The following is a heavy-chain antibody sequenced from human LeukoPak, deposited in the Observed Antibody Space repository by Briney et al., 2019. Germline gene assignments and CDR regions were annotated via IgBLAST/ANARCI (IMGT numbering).Heavy chain of an antibody. D-gene: IGHD3-22*01. Sequence: GGSLRLSCAASGFTLSRYWMSWVRQAPGKGLEWVANMKQDGSEKNYVDSVKGRFTISRDNAENSLHLQMDSLRAEDTAVYYCARDFNYYDSSVNYFDYWGQGTLVTVSS. V-gene: IGHV3-7*01. CDR1: GFTLSRYW. J-gene: IGHJ4*02. CDR3: ARDFNYYDSSVNYFDY. CDR2: MKQDGSEK.